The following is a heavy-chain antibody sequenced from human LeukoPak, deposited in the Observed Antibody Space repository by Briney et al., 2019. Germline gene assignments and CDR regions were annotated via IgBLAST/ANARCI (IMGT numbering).Heavy chain of an antibody. Sequence: GGSLRLSCAASGFSFDDYAMHWVRQAPGKGLEWVAGISWNSGSIDYVDSVKGRFTISRDNAKNSLYLQMNNLRAEDTALYYCAKDTHYDILTGYYGFDPWGQGTLVTVSS. D-gene: IGHD3-9*01. CDR2: ISWNSGSI. CDR1: GFSFDDYA. CDR3: AKDTHYDILTGYYGFDP. J-gene: IGHJ5*02. V-gene: IGHV3-9*01.